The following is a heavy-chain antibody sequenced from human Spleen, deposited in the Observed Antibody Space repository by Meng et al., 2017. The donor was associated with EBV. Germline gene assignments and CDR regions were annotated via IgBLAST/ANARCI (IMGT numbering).Heavy chain of an antibody. CDR3: AKDCFGAKDS. CDR1: GFTLSSYW. D-gene: IGHD1-26*01. CDR2: INSDGNVI. V-gene: IGHV3-74*01. Sequence: EVQVMESGGGLVQPGGSLRLSCADSGFTLSSYWVHWVRQAPGKGLVWVSRINSDGNVITYVDSVKGRFTISRDNAKNTVYLQMNNVRVEDTAVYYCAKDCFGAKDSWGQGTLVTASS. J-gene: IGHJ4*02.